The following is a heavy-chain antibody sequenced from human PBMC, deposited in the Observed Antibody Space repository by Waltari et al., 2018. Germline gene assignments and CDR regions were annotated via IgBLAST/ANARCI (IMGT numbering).Heavy chain of an antibody. CDR2: VKTEGSNT. CDR1: GFSFRSYW. J-gene: IGHJ6*02. Sequence: EVQLVESGGGLVQPGGSLRLSCAASGFSFRSYWMHWVRQAPGKGLVWVSRVKTEGSNTNYADSVKGRFTISRDNAKNTLFLQMNSLRAEDTAVYYCAREFGVLDYYYGMDVWGQGTTVTVSS. D-gene: IGHD5-12*01. V-gene: IGHV3-74*01. CDR3: AREFGVLDYYYGMDV.